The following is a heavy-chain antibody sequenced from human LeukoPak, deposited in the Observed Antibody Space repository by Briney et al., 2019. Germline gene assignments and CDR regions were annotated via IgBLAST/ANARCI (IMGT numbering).Heavy chain of an antibody. J-gene: IGHJ5*02. CDR1: GASVSSASY. D-gene: IGHD1-26*01. CDR2: IYNGVNT. V-gene: IGHV4-61*01. Sequence: SETLSLTCTVSGASVSSASYWTWIRQPPGKGVEWIAHIYNGVNTNYNPSLKSRVTISVDTSKNQFSLRLNSVTAADTAVYYCASSRAFNSGAFDPWGQGSLVTVSS. CDR3: ASSRAFNSGAFDP.